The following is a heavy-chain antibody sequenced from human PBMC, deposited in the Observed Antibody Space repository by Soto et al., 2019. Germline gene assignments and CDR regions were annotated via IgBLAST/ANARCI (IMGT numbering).Heavy chain of an antibody. CDR2: IYYIFST. Sequence: SETLSLTCTVSGFSISSFSYYWSCIRQQPWNGLDLLVYIYYIFSTYYNPSLKIRVTISLDTPKNQFSLKLSSMTSADTAVYYCARGGVKQLNQHFAYWGQRTQVTVSS. V-gene: IGHV4-31*03. D-gene: IGHD6-13*01. CDR3: ARGGVKQLNQHFAY. J-gene: IGHJ4*02. CDR1: GFSISSFSYY.